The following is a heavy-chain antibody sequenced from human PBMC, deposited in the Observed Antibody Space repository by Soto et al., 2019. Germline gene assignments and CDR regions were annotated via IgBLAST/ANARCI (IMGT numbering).Heavy chain of an antibody. CDR1: GFTFSSYG. Sequence: QVQLVESXGGVVQPGRSLRLSCAASGFTFSSYGMHWVRQAPGKGLEWVAVISYDGSNKYYADSVKGRFTISRDNSKNTLYLQMNSLRAEDTAVYYCAKKAVAGRYFDYWGQGTLVTVSS. J-gene: IGHJ4*02. CDR2: ISYDGSNK. CDR3: AKKAVAGRYFDY. V-gene: IGHV3-30*18. D-gene: IGHD6-19*01.